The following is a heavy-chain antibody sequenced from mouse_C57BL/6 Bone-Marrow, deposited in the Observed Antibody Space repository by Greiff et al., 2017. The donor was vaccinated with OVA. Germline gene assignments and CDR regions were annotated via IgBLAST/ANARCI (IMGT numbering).Heavy chain of an antibody. V-gene: IGHV1-81*01. CDR1: GYTFTSYG. J-gene: IGHJ2*01. CDR3: ATKTGY. CDR2: IYPRSGNT. Sequence: QVQLKESGAELARPGASVKLSCKASGYTFTSYGISWVKQRTGQGLEWIGEIYPRSGNTYYNEKFKGKATLTADKSSSTAYMELRSLTSEDSAVYFCATKTGYWGQGTTLTVSS.